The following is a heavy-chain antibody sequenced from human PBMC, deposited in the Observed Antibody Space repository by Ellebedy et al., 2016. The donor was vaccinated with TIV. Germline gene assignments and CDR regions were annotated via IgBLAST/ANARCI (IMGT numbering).Heavy chain of an antibody. CDR2: IYNNGNT. V-gene: IGHV4-59*01. CDR3: ARVQIWGDYYFDY. CDR1: EGSISHYY. D-gene: IGHD2-21*02. J-gene: IGHJ4*02. Sequence: MPGGSLRLSCTVSEGSISHYYWSWIRQPPGKGLEWIGYIYNNGNTNYNPSLKSRVTISVDTSKNQFSLKLSSVTAADTAVDYCARVQIWGDYYFDYWGQGTLVTVSS.